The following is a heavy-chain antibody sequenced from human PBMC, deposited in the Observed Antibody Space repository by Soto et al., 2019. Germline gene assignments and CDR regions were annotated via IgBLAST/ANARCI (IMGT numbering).Heavy chain of an antibody. Sequence: QPGGSLRLSCAASGFTFSSYGMHWVRQAPGKGLEWVAVIWYDGSNKYYADSVKGRFTISRDNSKNTLYLQMNSLRAEDTAVYYCARDGYSYERNIDAFDIWGQGTMVTVSS. V-gene: IGHV3-33*01. J-gene: IGHJ3*02. CDR3: ARDGYSYERNIDAFDI. D-gene: IGHD5-18*01. CDR1: GFTFSSYG. CDR2: IWYDGSNK.